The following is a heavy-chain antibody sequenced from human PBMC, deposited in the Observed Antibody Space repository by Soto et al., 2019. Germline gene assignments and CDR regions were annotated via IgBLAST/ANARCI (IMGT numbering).Heavy chain of an antibody. CDR1: GGSISSGGYH. Sequence: QVQLQESGPGLVKPSQTLSLTCTVSGGSISSGGYHCNWIRQHPGKGLEWIGYIYYIGSTYYNPSLKSRVTISVDTSKNQFFLKLSSVAAAATAVYYCARLDDWGQGTTVTVSS. CDR2: IYYIGST. V-gene: IGHV4-31*03. CDR3: ARLDD. J-gene: IGHJ6*02.